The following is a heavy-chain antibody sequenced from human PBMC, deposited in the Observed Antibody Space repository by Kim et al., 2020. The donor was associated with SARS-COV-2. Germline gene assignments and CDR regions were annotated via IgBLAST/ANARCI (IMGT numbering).Heavy chain of an antibody. CDR3: ARGGYSKTFPYAVSPPV. V-gene: IGHV4-4*02. Sequence: SETLSLTCTVSGGSISSTNWWTWVRQPPGEGLQWIGEIYYTGTTSYNPSLKSRVTISVDKSKNLFSLNVNSLTAADTAVYYCARGGYSKTFPYAVSPPVWGQGTTVTVSS. J-gene: IGHJ6*02. D-gene: IGHD4-4*01. CDR1: GGSISSTNW. CDR2: IYYTGTT.